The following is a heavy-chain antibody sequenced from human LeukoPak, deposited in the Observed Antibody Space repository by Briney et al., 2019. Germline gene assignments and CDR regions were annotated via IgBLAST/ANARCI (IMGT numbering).Heavy chain of an antibody. J-gene: IGHJ4*02. CDR2: MITIFGIA. V-gene: IGHV1-69*04. CDR1: GTTFSSYA. CDR3: ARDQDGDDSSGYYGEPYYFDY. D-gene: IGHD3-22*01. Sequence: SVKVSCKASGTTFSSYAISWGRQAPGQGLERMGRMITIFGIANYAQTFQGRVTIPADKSTSTAYMELSSLRSEDTAVYYCARDQDGDDSSGYYGEPYYFDYWGQGTLVTVSS.